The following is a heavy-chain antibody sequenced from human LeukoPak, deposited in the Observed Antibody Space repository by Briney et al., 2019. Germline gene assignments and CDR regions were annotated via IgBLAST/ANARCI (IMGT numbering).Heavy chain of an antibody. J-gene: IGHJ4*02. CDR2: IYSGGIT. V-gene: IGHV3-66*01. Sequence: PGGSLRLSCTASGFVSSNYMSWVRQTPGKGLEWVSVIYSGGITYYADSVKGRFTASRDNSKNTVYLEMNSLRAEDTAGYYCARSSMAVAGTLYYWGQGTLVTVSS. CDR3: ARSSMAVAGTLYY. CDR1: GFVSSNY. D-gene: IGHD6-19*01.